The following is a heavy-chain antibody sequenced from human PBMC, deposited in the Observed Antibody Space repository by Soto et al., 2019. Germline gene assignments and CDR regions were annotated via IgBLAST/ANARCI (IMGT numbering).Heavy chain of an antibody. D-gene: IGHD3-10*02. CDR2: IRGSGGST. V-gene: IGHV3-23*01. J-gene: IGHJ2*01. CDR3: QAEDGIRDVRSVSAFLLNRSSDL. Sequence: PGKVLEWVSAIRGSGGSTYYADSVKVRFTISRDKSKNTLYLQMNSRRAEEIAFFFFQAEDGIRDVRSVSAFLLNRSSDL.